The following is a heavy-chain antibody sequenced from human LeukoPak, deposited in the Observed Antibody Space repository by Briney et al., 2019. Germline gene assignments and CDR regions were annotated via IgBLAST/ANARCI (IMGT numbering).Heavy chain of an antibody. CDR3: ATGSGPYYFDY. D-gene: IGHD6-19*01. CDR1: AYTFTSYY. V-gene: IGHV1-46*01. CDR2: INPSSGST. Sequence: ASVKVSCKASAYTFTSYYMHWVRQAPGQGLEWMGIINPSSGSTSYAQKFQGRVTMTRDTSTSTVYMELSSLRSEDTAVYYCATGSGPYYFDYWGQGTLVTVSS. J-gene: IGHJ4*02.